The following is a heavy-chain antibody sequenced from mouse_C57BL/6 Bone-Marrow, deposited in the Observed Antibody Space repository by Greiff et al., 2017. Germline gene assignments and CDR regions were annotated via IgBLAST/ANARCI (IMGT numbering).Heavy chain of an antibody. CDR2: IYPGSGNT. CDR1: GYTFTDYY. D-gene: IGHD1-1*01. J-gene: IGHJ2*01. CDR3: ARLRITTVVAKDYFDY. V-gene: IGHV1-76*01. Sequence: QVQLKESGAELVRPGASVKLSCKASGYTFTDYYINWVKQRPGQGLEWIARIYPGSGNTYYNEKFKGKATLTAEKSSSTAYMQLSSLTSEDSAVYFCARLRITTVVAKDYFDYWGQGTTLTVSS.